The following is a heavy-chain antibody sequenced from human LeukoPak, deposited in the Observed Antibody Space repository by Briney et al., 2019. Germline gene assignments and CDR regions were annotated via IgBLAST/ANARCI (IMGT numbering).Heavy chain of an antibody. CDR1: GFTVSSNY. V-gene: IGHV3-66*01. Sequence: GGSLRLSCAASGFTVSSNYMSWVRQAPGKGLEWVSVIYSGGSTYYADSVKGRFTISRDNSKNTLYLQMNSLRAEDTAVYYCARKTYYYDSGSYSKSYYFDYWGQGTLVTVSS. J-gene: IGHJ4*02. CDR2: IYSGGST. CDR3: ARKTYYYDSGSYSKSYYFDY. D-gene: IGHD3-10*01.